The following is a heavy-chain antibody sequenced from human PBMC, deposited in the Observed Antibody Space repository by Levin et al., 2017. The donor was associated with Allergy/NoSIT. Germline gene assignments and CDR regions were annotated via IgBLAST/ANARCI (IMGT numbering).Heavy chain of an antibody. CDR2: IKSKTDGGTT. V-gene: IGHV3-15*01. CDR3: DSQGWFGGFDY. J-gene: IGHJ4*02. D-gene: IGHD3-10*01. Sequence: GESLKISCAASGFTFSNAWMSWVRQAPGKGLEWVGRIKSKTDGGTTDYAAPVKGRFTISRDDSKNTLYLHINSLKTEDTAVYYCDSQGWFGGFDYWGQGTLVTVSS. CDR1: GFTFSNAW.